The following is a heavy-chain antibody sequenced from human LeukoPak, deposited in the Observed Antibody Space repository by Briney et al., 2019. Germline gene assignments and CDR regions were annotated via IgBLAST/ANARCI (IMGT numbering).Heavy chain of an antibody. J-gene: IGHJ4*02. D-gene: IGHD1/OR15-1a*01. CDR1: GFTFDDYA. CDR2: ISHSGTTT. V-gene: IGHV3-23*01. Sequence: GGSLRLSCAASGFTFDDYAMHWVRQAPGKGLEWVSGISHSGTTTYYADSVKGRFTISRDNSKSTVSLQMNTLRAEDTAVYYCAQNWNNDYWGQGTLVTVSS. CDR3: AQNWNNDY.